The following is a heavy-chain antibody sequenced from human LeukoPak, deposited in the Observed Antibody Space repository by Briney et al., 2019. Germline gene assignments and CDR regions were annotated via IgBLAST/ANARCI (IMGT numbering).Heavy chain of an antibody. V-gene: IGHV3-23*01. Sequence: PGGSLRLSCAASGFTFSSYAMSWVRQAPGKGLEWVSAISGSGGSTYYADSVKGRFTISRDTSQNTLYLQMYSPRAEDTAVYYCAKDQRPLFWSGYQGGSDYWGQGTLVTVSS. CDR3: AKDQRPLFWSGYQGGSDY. CDR2: ISGSGGST. CDR1: GFTFSSYA. D-gene: IGHD3-3*01. J-gene: IGHJ4*02.